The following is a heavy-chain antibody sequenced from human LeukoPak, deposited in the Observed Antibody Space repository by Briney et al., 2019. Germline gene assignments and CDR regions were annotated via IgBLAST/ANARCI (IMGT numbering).Heavy chain of an antibody. V-gene: IGHV3-33*01. J-gene: IGHJ1*01. D-gene: IGHD3-22*01. CDR1: GFTFSNYG. Sequence: GGSLRLSCAASGFTFSNYGMHWVRQAPGKGLEWVAVIWYDGSNKYYADSVKGRFTISRDNSKNTLDLQMNSLRAEDTAVYYCARASSGTFQHWGQGTLVTVSS. CDR3: ARASSGTFQH. CDR2: IWYDGSNK.